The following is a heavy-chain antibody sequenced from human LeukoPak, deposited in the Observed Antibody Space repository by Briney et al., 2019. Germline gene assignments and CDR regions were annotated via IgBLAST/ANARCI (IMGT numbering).Heavy chain of an antibody. V-gene: IGHV4-4*02. J-gene: IGHJ4*02. CDR2: MYLSGTT. CDR1: GFVFSIYT. CDR3: AGLVGRYSSGLYYYYFDY. Sequence: GSLRLSCSASGFVFSIYTMYWVRQPPGKGLEWIGEMYLSGTTHSNPSVKSRVTISIDKSKNQFFLNLSSVTAADTAVYYCAGLVGRYSSGLYYYYFDYWGQGTLVTVSS. D-gene: IGHD3-22*01.